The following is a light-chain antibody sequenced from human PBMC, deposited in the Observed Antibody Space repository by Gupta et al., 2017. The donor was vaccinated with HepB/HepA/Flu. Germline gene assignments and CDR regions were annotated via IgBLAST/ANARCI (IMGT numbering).Light chain of an antibody. Sequence: EIVFTQSPATLSLSPGEGATLSCRASQSISRYLAWYQQKPCQAPRILINDASTRAPGVTARFSGRGSGKDFTITISSREQEDYSIYYCQQLYNWPRVTFGHGTKVDI. CDR1: QSISRY. CDR3: QQLYNWPRVT. CDR2: DAS. V-gene: IGKV3-11*01. J-gene: IGKJ3*01.